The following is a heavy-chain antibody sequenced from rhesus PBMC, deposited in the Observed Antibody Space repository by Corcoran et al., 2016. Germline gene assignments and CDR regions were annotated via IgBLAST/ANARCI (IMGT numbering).Heavy chain of an antibody. V-gene: IGHV4-76*01. Sequence: QVQLQESGPGVVKPSETLSLTCAVSGYSISSGYDWSWIRQPPGKGLELIGYFYCSSGSTKYNPSLKNRVTISKEPSKSQFLLKRSSVTAAVAAVYYCARCSSGSWNVLDYWGQGVLVTVAS. J-gene: IGHJ4*01. CDR2: FYCSSGST. CDR1: GYSISSGYD. CDR3: ARCSSGSWNVLDY. D-gene: IGHD6-25*01.